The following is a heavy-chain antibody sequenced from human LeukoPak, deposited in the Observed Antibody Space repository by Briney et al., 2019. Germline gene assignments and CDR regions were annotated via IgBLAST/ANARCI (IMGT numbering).Heavy chain of an antibody. J-gene: IGHJ5*02. CDR3: ARDPVGHKGPTLEHNWFDP. D-gene: IGHD1-1*01. V-gene: IGHV4-4*07. Sequence: PSETLSLTCTVSGGSLSSYYWSWIRQPAGKGLEWIGRIYTSGSTNYNPSLKSRVTISVDKSKNQFSLKLSSVTAADTAVYYCARDPVGHKGPTLEHNWFDPWGQGTLVTVSS. CDR2: IYTSGST. CDR1: GGSLSSYY.